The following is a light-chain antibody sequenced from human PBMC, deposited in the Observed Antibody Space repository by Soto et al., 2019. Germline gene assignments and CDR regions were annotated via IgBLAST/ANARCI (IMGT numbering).Light chain of an antibody. V-gene: IGKV1-5*03. Sequence: DSVTVTCRATQGISSFLAWYQPKPGKAPKLLIYPASSLESGVPSRLSGSGSGTEFTLTISSMQPDDFATYYCQQYNSYWTFGQGTKVDIK. CDR2: PAS. CDR3: QQYNSYWT. J-gene: IGKJ1*01. CDR1: QGISSF.